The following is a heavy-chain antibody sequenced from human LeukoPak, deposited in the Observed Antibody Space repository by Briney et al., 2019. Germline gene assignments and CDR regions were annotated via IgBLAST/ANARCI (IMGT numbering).Heavy chain of an antibody. D-gene: IGHD2-21*02. Sequence: GGSLRLSCAASGFTFDDYAMHWVRQAPGKGLEWVSGISWNSGSIGYADSVKGRFTISRDNAKNSLYLQMNSLRAEDTALYYCAKGSKPYCGGDCYFDYWGQGTLATVSS. J-gene: IGHJ4*02. CDR3: AKGSKPYCGGDCYFDY. V-gene: IGHV3-9*01. CDR2: ISWNSGSI. CDR1: GFTFDDYA.